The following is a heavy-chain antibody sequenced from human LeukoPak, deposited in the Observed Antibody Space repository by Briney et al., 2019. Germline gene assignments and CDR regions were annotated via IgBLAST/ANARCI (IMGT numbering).Heavy chain of an antibody. CDR1: GGSFSGYY. CDR3: ARGPRIHLWLEEVMGAFGI. V-gene: IGHV4-34*01. CDR2: INHSGST. J-gene: IGHJ3*02. D-gene: IGHD5-18*01. Sequence: SETLSLTCAVYGGSFSGYYWSWIRQPPGKGLGWIGEINHSGSTNYNPSLTSRVTISVDTSKNQFSLKLSSVTAADTAVYYCARGPRIHLWLEEVMGAFGIWGQGTMVTVSS.